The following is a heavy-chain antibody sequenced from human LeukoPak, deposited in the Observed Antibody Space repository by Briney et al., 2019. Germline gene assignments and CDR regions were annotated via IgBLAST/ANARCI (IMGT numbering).Heavy chain of an antibody. D-gene: IGHD1-14*01. Sequence: ASVKVSCKASGYTFTGYYMHWVRQAPGQGLEWMGWINPNSGGTNYAQKFQGRVTMTRDTSISTAYMELSRLGSDDTAVYYCARGPITPLPDDPTEYYFDYWGQGTLVTVSS. V-gene: IGHV1-2*02. CDR3: ARGPITPLPDDPTEYYFDY. CDR1: GYTFTGYY. J-gene: IGHJ4*02. CDR2: INPNSGGT.